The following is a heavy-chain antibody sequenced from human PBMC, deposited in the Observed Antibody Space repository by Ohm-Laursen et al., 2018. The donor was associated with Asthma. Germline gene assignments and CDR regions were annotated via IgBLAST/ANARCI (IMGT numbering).Heavy chain of an antibody. J-gene: IGHJ3*02. CDR3: ARGDRDGWYLAFDI. D-gene: IGHD6-19*01. V-gene: IGHV4-34*01. Sequence: SETLSLTCAVYGGSFSGYYWSWIRQPPGKGLEWIGEINHSGSTNYNPSLKSRVTISVDTSKNQFSLKLSSVTAADTAVYYCARGDRDGWYLAFDIWGQGTMVTVSS. CDR1: GGSFSGYY. CDR2: INHSGST.